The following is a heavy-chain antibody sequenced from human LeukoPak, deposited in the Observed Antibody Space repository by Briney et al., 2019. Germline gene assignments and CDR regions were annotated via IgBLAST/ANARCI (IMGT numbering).Heavy chain of an antibody. Sequence: GKSLRLSCVASGFTFSSYGMHWVRQASGKGLEWVAVIWYDGSNKYYADSVKGRFTISRDNSKNTLYLQMNSLRVEDTAVYYCAKLGTAVAGRDDAFDIWGQGTMVTVSS. V-gene: IGHV3-33*06. CDR3: AKLGTAVAGRDDAFDI. CDR1: GFTFSSYG. D-gene: IGHD6-19*01. CDR2: IWYDGSNK. J-gene: IGHJ3*02.